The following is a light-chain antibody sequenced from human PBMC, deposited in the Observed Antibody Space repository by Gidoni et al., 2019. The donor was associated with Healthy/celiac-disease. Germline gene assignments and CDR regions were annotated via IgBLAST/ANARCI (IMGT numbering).Light chain of an antibody. J-gene: IGLJ1*01. CDR2: EVS. CDR1: SSDVGGYTN. CDR3: SSYTSSSTLA. V-gene: IGLV2-14*01. Sequence: QSALTQPASVSGSPGQSITISCTGTSSDVGGYTNVSWYQQHPGKAPKLMIYEVSNRPSGVSNRFSGSKSGNTASLTISGLQAEDEADYYCSSYTSSSTLAFGTGTKVTVL.